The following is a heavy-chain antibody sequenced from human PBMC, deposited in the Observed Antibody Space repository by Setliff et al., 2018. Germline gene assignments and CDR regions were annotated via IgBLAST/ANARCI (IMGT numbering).Heavy chain of an antibody. CDR2: ISPSGST. V-gene: IGHV4-61*05. CDR3: ARSPSSGAYWNPRPFYSDY. D-gene: IGHD1-26*01. CDR1: GDSISTNSYY. Sequence: PSETLSLTCTVSGDSISTNSYYWGWIRQPPGKGLEWIGHISPSGSTTYNPSVKSRVTISLDTSKNHFSLKLASVTAADTALYYCARSPSSGAYWNPRPFYSDYWARGTLVTVSS. J-gene: IGHJ4*02.